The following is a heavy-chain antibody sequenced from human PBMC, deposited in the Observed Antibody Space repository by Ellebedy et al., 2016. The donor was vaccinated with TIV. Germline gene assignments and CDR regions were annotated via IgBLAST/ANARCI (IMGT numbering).Heavy chain of an antibody. CDR1: GYSFTNYW. V-gene: IGHV5-51*01. CDR3: ARLSGTLYGSGPLFWFDP. CDR2: ISPGNSDI. D-gene: IGHD3-10*01. Sequence: GGSLRLSCKGSGYSFTNYWIGWVRQMPGKGLECMGIISPGNSDIRYSPSFQGRVTISADKSISTAYLQWSDLKASDTALYYCARLSGTLYGSGPLFWFDPWGQGTLVTVSS. J-gene: IGHJ5*02.